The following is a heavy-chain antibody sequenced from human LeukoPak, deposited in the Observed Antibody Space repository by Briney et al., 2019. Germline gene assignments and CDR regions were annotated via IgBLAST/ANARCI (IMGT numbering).Heavy chain of an antibody. J-gene: IGHJ4*02. V-gene: IGHV4-39*07. CDR3: ARDTYYYDSSGYHRFDY. CDR1: GGSISSSSYY. Sequence: PSETLSLTCAVSGGSISSSSYYWGWIRQPPGTGLEWIGNIYYSGNTYYNPSLKSRVTISVDTSKNQFSLKLSSVTAADTAVYYCARDTYYYDSSGYHRFDYWGQGTLVTVSS. CDR2: IYYSGNT. D-gene: IGHD3-22*01.